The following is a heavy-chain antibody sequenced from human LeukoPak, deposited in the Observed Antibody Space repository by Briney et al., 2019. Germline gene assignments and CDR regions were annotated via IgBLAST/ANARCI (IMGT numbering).Heavy chain of an antibody. CDR3: YYRVSSGYLT. Sequence: GASVKVSCKASGYTFTGYYMHWVRQAPGQGLGWMGGINPNRGGTYYAQKFQGRVSMTRDTSISAAHMELSSLRSDDTAVYYCYYRVSSGYLTWGQGTLVAVSS. V-gene: IGHV1-2*02. CDR2: INPNRGGT. D-gene: IGHD3-22*01. J-gene: IGHJ4*02. CDR1: GYTFTGYY.